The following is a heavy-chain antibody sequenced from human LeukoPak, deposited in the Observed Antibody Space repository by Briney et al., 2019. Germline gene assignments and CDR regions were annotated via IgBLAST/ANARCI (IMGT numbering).Heavy chain of an antibody. V-gene: IGHV3-11*04. CDR2: ISSSGSTI. CDR3: ARQLSGSWAYYYMDV. D-gene: IGHD3-10*01. CDR1: GFTFSDYY. J-gene: IGHJ6*03. Sequence: KPGGSLRLSXAASGFTFSDYYMSWICQAPGKGLEWVSYISSSGSTIYYADSVKGRFTISRDNAKNSLYLQMNSLRAEDTAVYYCARQLSGSWAYYYMDVWGKGTTVTVSS.